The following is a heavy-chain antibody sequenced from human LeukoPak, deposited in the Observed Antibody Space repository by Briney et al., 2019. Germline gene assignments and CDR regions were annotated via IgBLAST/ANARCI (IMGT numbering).Heavy chain of an antibody. Sequence: GGSLRLSCVASGFTFSTYSMNWVRQAPGKGLEWVSSITSSSRYIYYADSVKGRFTISRDNVKKLLYLQMSSLRAEDTAVYYCATDPSTTGASPIFPDAYWGQGTLVTVSS. CDR3: ATDPSTTGASPIFPDAY. CDR2: ITSSSRYI. V-gene: IGHV3-21*01. D-gene: IGHD1-1*01. J-gene: IGHJ4*02. CDR1: GFTFSTYS.